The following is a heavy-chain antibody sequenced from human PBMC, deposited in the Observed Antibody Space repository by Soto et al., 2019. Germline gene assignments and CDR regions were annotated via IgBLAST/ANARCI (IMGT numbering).Heavy chain of an antibody. CDR3: ARGIAAAGRGDWFDP. J-gene: IGHJ5*02. Sequence: EVQLVESGGGLVQPGGSLRLSCAASGFTFSSYDMHWVRQATGKGLEWVSAIGTAGDTYYPGSVKGRFTISRENAKNSLYLQMNELRAGDTAVYYCARGIAAAGRGDWFDPWGQGTLVTVSS. CDR1: GFTFSSYD. D-gene: IGHD6-13*01. V-gene: IGHV3-13*01. CDR2: IGTAGDT.